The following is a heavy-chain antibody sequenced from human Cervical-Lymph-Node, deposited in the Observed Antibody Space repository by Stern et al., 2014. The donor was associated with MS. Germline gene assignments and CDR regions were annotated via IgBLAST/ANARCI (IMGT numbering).Heavy chain of an antibody. J-gene: IGHJ4*02. CDR3: ARLHGYGYSYFDY. CDR2: LYPGDSDN. V-gene: IGHV5-51*03. Sequence: EVHLVESGAEVKKPGESLKISCKGSGYSFTSYWIGWVRQMPGKGLEWMGILYPGDSDNRYSQSFPGQVTISADKSISTAYLQWSSLKASDTAMYYCARLHGYGYSYFDYWGQGTLVTVSS. D-gene: IGHD5-18*01. CDR1: GYSFTSYW.